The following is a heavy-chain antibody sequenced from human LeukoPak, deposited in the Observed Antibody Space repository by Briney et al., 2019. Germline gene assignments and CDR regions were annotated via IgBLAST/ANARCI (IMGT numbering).Heavy chain of an antibody. D-gene: IGHD3-3*01. CDR1: GGSISSYY. J-gene: IGHJ6*02. V-gene: IGHV4-59*01. CDR3: ARGGDFWSGYYSHYYGMDV. CDR2: IYYSGST. Sequence: SETLSLTCTVSGGSISSYYWSWIRQPPGKGLEWIGYIYYSGSTNYNPSLKSRVTISVDTSKNQFSLKLGSVTAADTAVYYCARGGDFWSGYYSHYYGMDVWGQGTTVTVSS.